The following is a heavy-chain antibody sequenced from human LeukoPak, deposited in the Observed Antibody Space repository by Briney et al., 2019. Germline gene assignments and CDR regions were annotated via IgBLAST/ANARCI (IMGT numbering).Heavy chain of an antibody. Sequence: KPSETLSLTCTVSGGSISSYYWSWLRHPAGKGLEGLGRIYTSGSTNYNPSLKSRVTMSVDTSKNPFSLKLSTVTAADTAVYYCARGYFDSSGYYYFDYWGQGTLVTVSS. CDR1: GGSISSYY. V-gene: IGHV4-4*07. D-gene: IGHD3-22*01. CDR2: IYTSGST. CDR3: ARGYFDSSGYYYFDY. J-gene: IGHJ4*02.